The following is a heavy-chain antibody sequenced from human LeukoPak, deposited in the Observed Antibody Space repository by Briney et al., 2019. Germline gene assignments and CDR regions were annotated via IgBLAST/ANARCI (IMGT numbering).Heavy chain of an antibody. CDR3: AKADYNWKGGDYFDY. V-gene: IGHV3-30*02. D-gene: IGHD1-1*01. CDR1: GFTFSNYG. CDR2: IRYDGNNK. J-gene: IGHJ4*02. Sequence: PGGSLRLSCAASGFTFSNYGMNWVRQAPGKGLEWVAFIRYDGNNKYYADSVKGRFTISRDNSKNTLYLQMNSLRAEDTAVYYCAKADYNWKGGDYFDYWGQGTLVTVSS.